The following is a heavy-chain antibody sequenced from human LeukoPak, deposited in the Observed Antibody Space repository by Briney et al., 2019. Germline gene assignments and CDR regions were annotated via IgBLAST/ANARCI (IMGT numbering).Heavy chain of an antibody. CDR1: GGTFSSYA. J-gene: IGHJ2*01. D-gene: IGHD4-17*01. Sequence: SVKVSCKASGGTFSSYAISWVRQAPGQGLEWMGGIIPIFGTANYAQKFQGRVTITADESTSTAYMELSSLRSEDAAVYYCARGHGDYVGLWYFDLWGRGTLVTVSS. CDR2: IIPIFGTA. V-gene: IGHV1-69*13. CDR3: ARGHGDYVGLWYFDL.